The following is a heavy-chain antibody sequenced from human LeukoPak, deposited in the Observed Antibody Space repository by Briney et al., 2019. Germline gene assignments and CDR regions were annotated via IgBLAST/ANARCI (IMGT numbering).Heavy chain of an antibody. CDR1: GYTFTSYW. V-gene: IGHV5-51*01. Sequence: GESLKISCKGSGYTFTSYWIGWVRQMPGKDLEWMGIIYPGDSNTRYSPSFQGQVTISADKSISTAYLQWSSLKASDTAIYYCARKGYCSTTRCYYGMDVWGKGTTVTVSS. J-gene: IGHJ6*04. D-gene: IGHD2-2*01. CDR3: ARKGYCSTTRCYYGMDV. CDR2: IYPGDSNT.